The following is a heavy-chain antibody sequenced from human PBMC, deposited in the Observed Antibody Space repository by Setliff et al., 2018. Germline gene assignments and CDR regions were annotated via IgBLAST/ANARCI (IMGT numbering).Heavy chain of an antibody. V-gene: IGHV4-39*01. CDR1: GGSISSSDFY. CDR2: IYYSGTT. Sequence: SETLSLTCTVSGGSISSSDFYWGWIRQPPGKGLEWIGSIYYSGTTYYNPSLKSPVTISIDTSKNQFSLKLSSVTAADTGVYYCARGRIAERPEAIDYWGQGTPVTV. D-gene: IGHD6-6*01. J-gene: IGHJ4*02. CDR3: ARGRIAERPEAIDY.